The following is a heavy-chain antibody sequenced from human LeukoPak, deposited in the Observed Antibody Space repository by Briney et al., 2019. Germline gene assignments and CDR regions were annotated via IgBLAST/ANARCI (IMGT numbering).Heavy chain of an antibody. D-gene: IGHD2-15*01. CDR2: IYYSGST. V-gene: IGHV4-39*01. Sequence: SETLSLTCTVSGASISSSSYCWAWIRQPPGKGLEWIGSIYYSGSTCYNPSLKSRVTISVDTSKNQFSLKLSSVTAADTAVYYCARLPIVVVVASLALGGIWGQGTMVTVSS. CDR1: GASISSSSYC. J-gene: IGHJ3*02. CDR3: ARLPIVVVVASLALGGI.